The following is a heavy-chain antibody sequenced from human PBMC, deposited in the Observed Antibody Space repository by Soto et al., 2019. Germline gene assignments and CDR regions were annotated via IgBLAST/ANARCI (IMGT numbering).Heavy chain of an antibody. CDR1: GYTFSRYG. Sequence: QVQLAQSGAEVKKPGASVKVSCKASGYTFSRYGKHWVRQAPGQRLEWMGWINAGNGNTKYSQKFQGRVTITRDTSANTAYMELSSLRSEDTAVYYCARGGDLGYNYYYGMDVWGQGTTVTVSS. CDR2: INAGNGNT. J-gene: IGHJ6*02. D-gene: IGHD6-25*01. V-gene: IGHV1-3*01. CDR3: ARGGDLGYNYYYGMDV.